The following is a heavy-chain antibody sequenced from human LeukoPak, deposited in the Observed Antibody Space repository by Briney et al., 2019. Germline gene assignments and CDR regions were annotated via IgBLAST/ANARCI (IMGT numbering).Heavy chain of an antibody. CDR1: GFTFGKYW. Sequence: GGSLRLSCSASGFTFGKYWVSWVRQAPGKGLEWVANIKLDGSEKNYVDSVKGRFTISRDNTKNSLYLQMNSLRAEDTAVFYCARDQYDTWSRRGNFDSWGQGTLVIVSS. J-gene: IGHJ4*02. V-gene: IGHV3-7*03. D-gene: IGHD3-3*01. CDR3: ARDQYDTWSRRGNFDS. CDR2: IKLDGSEK.